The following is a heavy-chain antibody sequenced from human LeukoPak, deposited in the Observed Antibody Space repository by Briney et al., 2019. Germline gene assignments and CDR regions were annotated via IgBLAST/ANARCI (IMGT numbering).Heavy chain of an antibody. Sequence: GGSLRLSCAASGFTFSSYAMSWVRQAPGKGLEWVSAVSGSGGSTYYADSVKGRFTISRDNSKNTLYLQMNSLRAEDTAVYYCAKEGDIVVVVAATAPNWFDPWGQGTLVTVSS. CDR2: VSGSGGST. V-gene: IGHV3-23*01. J-gene: IGHJ5*02. D-gene: IGHD2-15*01. CDR3: AKEGDIVVVVAATAPNWFDP. CDR1: GFTFSSYA.